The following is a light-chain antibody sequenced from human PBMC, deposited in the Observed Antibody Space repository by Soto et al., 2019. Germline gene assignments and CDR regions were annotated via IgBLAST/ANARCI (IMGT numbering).Light chain of an antibody. CDR3: QQYNKWPIT. CDR1: QSVSSD. J-gene: IGKJ5*01. Sequence: EIVMTQSPATMSLSPGESATLSCRASQSVSSDLAWYQQNPGQAPRLLIYYTSTRATGFTARFSGGVSGTEFTLTISSLQSEDSAFYYCQQYNKWPITFGQGTQVDIK. V-gene: IGKV3-15*01. CDR2: YTS.